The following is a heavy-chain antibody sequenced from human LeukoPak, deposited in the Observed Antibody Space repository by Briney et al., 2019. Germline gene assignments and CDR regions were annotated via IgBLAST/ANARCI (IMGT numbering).Heavy chain of an antibody. CDR3: ARLVSSIAAGDSYDY. J-gene: IGHJ4*02. Sequence: GGSLRLSCAASGFIFHSYWMSWVRQAPGKGLEWVANIKQDGSEKYYVDSVKGRFTISRDNAKKSLYLQMNSLRAEDTAVYYCARLVSSIAAGDSYDYWGQGPLVTVSS. CDR2: IKQDGSEK. D-gene: IGHD6-13*01. CDR1: GFIFHSYW. V-gene: IGHV3-7*01.